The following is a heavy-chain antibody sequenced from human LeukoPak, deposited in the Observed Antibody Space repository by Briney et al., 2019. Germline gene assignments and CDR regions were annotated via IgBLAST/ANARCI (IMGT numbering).Heavy chain of an antibody. Sequence: GGSLRLSCAASGFTFSSYEMNWVRQAPGKGLEWVSYISSSGSTIYYADSVKGRFTISRDNAKNSLYLQMNSLRAEDTAVYYCAKGMGIAAAGADVWYYFDYWGQGTLVTVSS. CDR1: GFTFSSYE. V-gene: IGHV3-48*03. J-gene: IGHJ4*02. D-gene: IGHD6-13*01. CDR2: ISSSGSTI. CDR3: AKGMGIAAAGADVWYYFDY.